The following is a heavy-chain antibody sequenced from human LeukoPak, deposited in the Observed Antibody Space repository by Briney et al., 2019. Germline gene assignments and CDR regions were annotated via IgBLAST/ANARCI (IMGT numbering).Heavy chain of an antibody. Sequence: GASVKVSCKASGYTFTSYGISWVRQAPGQGLEWMGWISAYNGNTNYAQKLQGRVTMTTDTSTSTAYMELWSLRSDDTAVYYCARDGDYYGSGSPFDYWGQGTLVTVSS. V-gene: IGHV1-18*01. CDR2: ISAYNGNT. J-gene: IGHJ4*02. CDR1: GYTFTSYG. CDR3: ARDGDYYGSGSPFDY. D-gene: IGHD3-10*01.